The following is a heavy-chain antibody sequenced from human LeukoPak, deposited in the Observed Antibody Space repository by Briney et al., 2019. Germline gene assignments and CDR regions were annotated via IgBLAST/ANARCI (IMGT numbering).Heavy chain of an antibody. CDR1: GYTFTGYY. J-gene: IGHJ6*02. CDR2: INPNSGGT. V-gene: IGHV1-2*02. CDR3: ARVCGGSCYYYYGMDV. D-gene: IGHD2-15*01. Sequence: ASVKVSCKASGYTFTGYYMHWVRQAPRQGLEWMGWINPNSGGTNYAQKFQGRVTMTRDTSISTAYIELSRLRSDDTAVYYCARVCGGSCYYYYGMDVWGQGTTVTVSS.